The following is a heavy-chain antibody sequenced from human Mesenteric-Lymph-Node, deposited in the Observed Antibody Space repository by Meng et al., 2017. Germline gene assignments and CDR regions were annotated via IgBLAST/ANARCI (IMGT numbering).Heavy chain of an antibody. Sequence: QRQDPGPGSGKPSRPLSLPCAVFGGSIISSNWWSWVRQPPGKGLEWIGEIYHSGSTNYNPSLKSRVTISVDKSKNQFSLKLSSVTAADTAVYYCARAGIAVAGTFSDYWGQGTLVTVSS. D-gene: IGHD6-19*01. CDR2: IYHSGST. CDR1: GGSIISSNW. V-gene: IGHV4-4*02. CDR3: ARAGIAVAGTFSDY. J-gene: IGHJ4*02.